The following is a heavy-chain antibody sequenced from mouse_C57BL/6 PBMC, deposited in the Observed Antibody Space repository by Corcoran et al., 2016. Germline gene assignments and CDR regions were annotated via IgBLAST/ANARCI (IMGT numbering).Heavy chain of an antibody. D-gene: IGHD2-3*01. J-gene: IGHJ2*01. CDR3: ARYGYGRYFFDY. CDR1: GYAFSSYW. Sequence: QVQLQQSGAELVKPGASVKISCKASGYAFSSYWMNRVKQRPGKGLEWIGQIYPGDGDTNYNGKFKGKATLTADKSSSTAYMKLSSLTSEDSAVYFCARYGYGRYFFDYWRQGTTLTVSS. CDR2: IYPGDGDT. V-gene: IGHV1-80*01.